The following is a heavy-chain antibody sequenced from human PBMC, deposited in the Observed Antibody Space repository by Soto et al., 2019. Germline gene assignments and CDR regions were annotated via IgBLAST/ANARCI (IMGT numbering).Heavy chain of an antibody. CDR2: IYYSGNT. CDR1: GGSISSGASY. J-gene: IGHJ3*02. V-gene: IGHV4-31*03. Sequence: QVQLQESGPGLVKPSQTLPLTCTVSGGSISSGASYWSWIRQRPGKGLEWIGYIYYSGNTYYNPSLKSRVTISVDKSENQVSLKLNSVTAADTGVYYCERDRGNAFDIWGQGTMVTVSS. CDR3: ERDRGNAFDI.